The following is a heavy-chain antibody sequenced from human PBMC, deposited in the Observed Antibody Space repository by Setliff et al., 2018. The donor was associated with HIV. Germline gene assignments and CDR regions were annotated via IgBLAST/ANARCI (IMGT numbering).Heavy chain of an antibody. CDR1: GGSFSGYY. D-gene: IGHD3-10*01. CDR2: ITHSGST. J-gene: IGHJ4*02. CDR3: ARRLLRGVRGPPCFDY. V-gene: IGHV4-34*01. Sequence: ETLSLTCAVYGGSFSGYYWTWSRQPPGEGLEWIGEITHSGSTNYNPSLETRVTISVDTSKNQFSLKLSSVTAADTAVYYCARRLLRGVRGPPCFDYWGQGTLVTVSS.